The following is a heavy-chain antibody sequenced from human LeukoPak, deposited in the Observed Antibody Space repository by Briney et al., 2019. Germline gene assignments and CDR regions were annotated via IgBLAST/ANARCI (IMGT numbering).Heavy chain of an antibody. D-gene: IGHD2-15*01. V-gene: IGHV1-2*02. J-gene: IGHJ4*02. Sequence: ASVKVPCKASGYTFTGYYMHWVRQAPGQGLEWMGWINPNSGGTNYAQKFQGRVTMTRDTSISTAYMELSRLRSDDTAVYYCARGGVVAAHSNDYWGQGTLVTVSS. CDR2: INPNSGGT. CDR1: GYTFTGYY. CDR3: ARGGVVAAHSNDY.